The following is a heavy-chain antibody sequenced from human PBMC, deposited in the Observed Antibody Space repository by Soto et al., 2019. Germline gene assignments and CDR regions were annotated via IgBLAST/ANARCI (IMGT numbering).Heavy chain of an antibody. CDR2: IYYSGST. J-gene: IGHJ4*02. Sequence: PSETLSLTCTVSGGSISSYYWSWIRQPPGKGLEWIGYIYYSGSTNYNPSLKSRVTISVDPSKNQFSLKLSSVTAADTAVYYCARATEVVVPAAMTFFDYWGQGTLVTVS. CDR1: GGSISSYY. V-gene: IGHV4-59*01. CDR3: ARATEVVVPAAMTFFDY. D-gene: IGHD2-2*01.